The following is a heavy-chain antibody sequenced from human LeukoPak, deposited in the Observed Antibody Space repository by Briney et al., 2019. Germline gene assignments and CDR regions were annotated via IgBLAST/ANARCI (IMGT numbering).Heavy chain of an antibody. CDR2: IINSGGTI. V-gene: IGHV3-48*02. CDR3: ARVGRGLYSMDA. D-gene: IGHD3-10*01. Sequence: GGSLRLSCAASGFTFSIHGMNWVRQTPGKGLESVSYIINSGGTIYYADSVQGRFTISRDNAKNSLYLQMNSLRDEDTAVYYCARVGRGLYSMDAWGQGTTVTVSS. CDR1: GFTFSIHG. J-gene: IGHJ6*02.